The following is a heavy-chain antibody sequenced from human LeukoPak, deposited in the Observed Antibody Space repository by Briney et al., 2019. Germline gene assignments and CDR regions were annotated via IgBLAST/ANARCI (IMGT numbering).Heavy chain of an antibody. Sequence: GRSLRLSCAASGFTFSNYGMHWVRQAPGKGLEWVAIISYDGSNKYYADSVKGRFTISRDNSKNTLYLQMNSLRAEDTAVYYCAKDRRGYSYGAFDYWGQGTLVTVSS. D-gene: IGHD5-18*01. V-gene: IGHV3-30*18. J-gene: IGHJ4*02. CDR1: GFTFSNYG. CDR2: ISYDGSNK. CDR3: AKDRRGYSYGAFDY.